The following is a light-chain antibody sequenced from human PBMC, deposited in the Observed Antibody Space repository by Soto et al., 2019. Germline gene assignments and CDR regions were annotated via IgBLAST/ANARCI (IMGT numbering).Light chain of an antibody. CDR1: QSLLHSNGYNY. Sequence: DIVMTQSPLSLPVTPGEPASISCRSSQSLLHSNGYNYLDWYLQKPGQSPQLLIYLGSNRASGVPDRFSGSGSGTEFTLTISSLQSEDFAVYYCQQYNHWPLTFGGGTKVDIK. V-gene: IGKV2-28*01. J-gene: IGKJ4*01. CDR3: QQYNHWPLT. CDR2: LGS.